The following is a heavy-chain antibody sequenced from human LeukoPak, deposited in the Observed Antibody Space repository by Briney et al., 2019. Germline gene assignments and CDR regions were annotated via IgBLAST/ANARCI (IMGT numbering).Heavy chain of an antibody. J-gene: IGHJ5*02. CDR3: ARDKRPGIAAAGTRTRPLDNWFDP. D-gene: IGHD6-13*01. CDR1: GASVSGSNYY. Sequence: SETLSLTCAVSGASVSGSNYYWGWIRQPPGKGLEWIGSIYHSGSTYYNPSLKSRVTISVDTSKNQFSLKLSSVTAADTAVYYCARDKRPGIAAAGTRTRPLDNWFDPWGQGTLVTVSS. V-gene: IGHV4-39*07. CDR2: IYHSGST.